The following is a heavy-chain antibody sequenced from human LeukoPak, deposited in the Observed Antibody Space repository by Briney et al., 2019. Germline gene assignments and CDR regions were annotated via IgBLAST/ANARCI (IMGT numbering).Heavy chain of an antibody. CDR2: ISGSGGST. D-gene: IGHD6-13*01. CDR3: AKDLPPLHGSSWYRDY. Sequence: GGSLRLSCAASGFTFSSYAMSWVRQAPGKGLEWVSAISGSGGSTYYADSVKGRFTISRDNSKNTLYLQMNSLRAEDTAVYYCAKDLPPLHGSSWYRDYWGQGTLVTVSS. J-gene: IGHJ4*02. V-gene: IGHV3-23*01. CDR1: GFTFSSYA.